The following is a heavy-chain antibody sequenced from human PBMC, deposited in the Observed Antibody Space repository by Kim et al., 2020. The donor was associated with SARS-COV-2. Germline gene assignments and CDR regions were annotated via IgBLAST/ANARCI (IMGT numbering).Heavy chain of an antibody. V-gene: IGHV3-21*01. J-gene: IGHJ4*02. CDR1: GFTFSSYS. CDR2: ISGSSSYI. Sequence: GGSLRLSCAASGFTFSSYSMNWVRQAPGKWLEWVSSISGSSSYIYYADSVKGRFTISRDNAKNSLYLQMNSLRAEDTAVYYCARDRGGDGYNFYIVGYYFDYWGQGTLVTVSS. CDR3: ARDRGGDGYNFYIVGYYFDY. D-gene: IGHD5-12*01.